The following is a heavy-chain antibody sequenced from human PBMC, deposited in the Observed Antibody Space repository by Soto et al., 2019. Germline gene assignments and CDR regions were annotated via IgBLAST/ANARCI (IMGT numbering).Heavy chain of an antibody. CDR2: IYYSGCT. CDR3: ARTRAVWFDP. Sequence: QLQLQESGPGLVKPSETLSLTCTVSGGSISSSSYYWGWIRQPPGKGLEWIGSIYYSGCTYYNPSLKSRVTISVDTSKNQFSLKLSSVTAADTAVYYCARTRAVWFDPWGQGTLVTVSS. V-gene: IGHV4-39*01. D-gene: IGHD6-19*01. J-gene: IGHJ5*02. CDR1: GGSISSSSYY.